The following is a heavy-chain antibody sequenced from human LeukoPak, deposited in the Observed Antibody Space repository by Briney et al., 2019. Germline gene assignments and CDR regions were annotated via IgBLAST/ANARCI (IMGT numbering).Heavy chain of an antibody. D-gene: IGHD2-8*01. CDR3: SIGGYCTNGVCYTGFDY. V-gene: IGHV1-46*03. Sequence: ASVNVSCKASGYTFTSYYMHWVRQAPGQGLEWMGIINPSGGSTSYAQKFQGRVTMTRDTSTSTVYMELSSLRSEDTAVYYCSIGGYCTNGVCYTGFDYWGQGTLVTVSS. CDR1: GYTFTSYY. J-gene: IGHJ4*02. CDR2: INPSGGST.